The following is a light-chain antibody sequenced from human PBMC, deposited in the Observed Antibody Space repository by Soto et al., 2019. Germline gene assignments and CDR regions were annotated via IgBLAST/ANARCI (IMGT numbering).Light chain of an antibody. CDR3: AAWDAGLNGWV. V-gene: IGLV1-44*01. CDR2: RDD. J-gene: IGLJ3*02. CDR1: ISNIGGNT. Sequence: QSVLTQPPSASGTPGQRVTISCSGSISNIGGNTVNWYQQVPGTAPKLLIYRDDQRPSGVPDRFSGSKSATSASLAISGLQSEDEADYYCAAWDAGLNGWVFGGGTQLTVL.